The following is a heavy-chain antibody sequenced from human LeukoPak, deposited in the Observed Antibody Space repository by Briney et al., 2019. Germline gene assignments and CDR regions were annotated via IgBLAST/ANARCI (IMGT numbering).Heavy chain of an antibody. CDR3: ARPATVTTSFWYFDL. J-gene: IGHJ2*01. CDR2: IFYSGST. V-gene: IGHV4-39*01. D-gene: IGHD4-17*01. CDR1: GGSISSSSYY. Sequence: PSETLSLTCTVSGGSISSSSYYWGWIRQPPGKGLEWIGSIFYSGSTYYNPSLKSRVTISVDTSKNQFSLNLTSVTAADTAVYYCARPATVTTSFWYFDLWGRGTQVTVSS.